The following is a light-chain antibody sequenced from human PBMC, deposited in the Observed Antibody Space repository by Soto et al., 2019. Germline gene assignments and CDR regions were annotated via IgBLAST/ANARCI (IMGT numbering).Light chain of an antibody. Sequence: SVLTQPPSASGSPGQSVAISCSGTSSDVGGYNYVSWYQQHPGKAPKLMIYEVNKRPSGVPDRFSGSKSGNTASLTVSGLQAEDEADYYCSSYAGGGNGFGSGTKVTV. J-gene: IGLJ1*01. CDR3: SSYAGGGNG. CDR1: SSDVGGYNY. CDR2: EVN. V-gene: IGLV2-8*01.